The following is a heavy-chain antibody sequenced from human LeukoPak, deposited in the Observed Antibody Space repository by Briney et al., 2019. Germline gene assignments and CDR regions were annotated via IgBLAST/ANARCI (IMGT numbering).Heavy chain of an antibody. V-gene: IGHV3-30*03. CDR3: HSSGWYPTVGPVDY. Sequence: GRSLRLSCAASGFTFSSYGVHWVRQAPGKGLEWVAVISYDGSNKYYADSVKGRSTISRDNSKNTLYLQMNSLRAEDTAVYYCHSSGWYPTVGPVDYWGQGTLVTVSS. J-gene: IGHJ4*02. CDR1: GFTFSSYG. CDR2: ISYDGSNK. D-gene: IGHD6-19*01.